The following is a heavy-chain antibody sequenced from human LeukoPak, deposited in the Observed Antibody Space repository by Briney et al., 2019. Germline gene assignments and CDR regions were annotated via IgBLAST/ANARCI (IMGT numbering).Heavy chain of an antibody. CDR1: GYTFTSYG. CDR2: ISAYNGNT. V-gene: IGHV1-18*01. J-gene: IGHJ4*02. Sequence: ASVRVSCKASGYTFTSYGISGVRQAPGQGLEGMGWISAYNGNTNYAQKLQGRVTMTTDTSTSTAYMELRSLRSDDTAVYYCARVLRWYDSSGYLNYWGQGTLVTVPS. CDR3: ARVLRWYDSSGYLNY. D-gene: IGHD3-22*01.